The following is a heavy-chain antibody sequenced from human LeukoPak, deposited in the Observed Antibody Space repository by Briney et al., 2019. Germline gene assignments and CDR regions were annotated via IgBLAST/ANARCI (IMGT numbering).Heavy chain of an antibody. CDR1: GYTFTTYW. Sequence: GESLKISCKGSGYTFTTYWIGWERQMPGKGLEWMGIINPSDSDSRYSPSFQGQVTISADKSITTAYLQWSSLKASDTAMYYCAITQTGDTPDYWGQGTLVTVSS. CDR3: AITQTGDTPDY. D-gene: IGHD3-10*01. V-gene: IGHV5-51*01. CDR2: INPSDSDS. J-gene: IGHJ4*02.